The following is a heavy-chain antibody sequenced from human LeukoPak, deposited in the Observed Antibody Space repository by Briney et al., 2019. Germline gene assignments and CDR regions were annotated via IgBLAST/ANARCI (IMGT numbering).Heavy chain of an antibody. V-gene: IGHV4-34*01. J-gene: IGHJ4*02. CDR1: GGSFSGYY. Sequence: SETLSLTCAVYGGSFSGYYWSWIRQPPGKGLEWIGEINHSGSTNYNPSLKSRVTISVDTSKNQFSLKLSSVTAADTAVYYCARVVWFGGYFDYWGQGTLVTVSS. D-gene: IGHD3-10*01. CDR3: ARVVWFGGYFDY. CDR2: INHSGST.